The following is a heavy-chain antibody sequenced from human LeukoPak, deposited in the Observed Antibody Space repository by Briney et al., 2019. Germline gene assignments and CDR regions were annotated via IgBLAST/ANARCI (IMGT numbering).Heavy chain of an antibody. CDR2: INHSGST. J-gene: IGHJ4*02. Sequence: SETLSLTCTVSGGSLTSTYYYWGWIRQPPGKGLEWIGEINHSGSTSYNPSLKSRVTISVDTSKNQFSLKLSSVTAADTAVYYCARHAKVIYYFDYWGQGTLVTVSS. CDR3: ARHAKVIYYFDY. D-gene: IGHD2-21*01. V-gene: IGHV4-39*01. CDR1: GGSLTSTYYY.